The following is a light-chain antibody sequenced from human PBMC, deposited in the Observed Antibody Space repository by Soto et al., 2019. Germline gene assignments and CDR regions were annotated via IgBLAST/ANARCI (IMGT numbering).Light chain of an antibody. CDR1: QSLRSN. J-gene: IGKJ1*01. Sequence: EIVMTQSPVTLSVSPGETVTLSCRASQSLRSNLAWYQQKPGQTPRLLIYSASIRAAATPARFSGTGAGTDFSLTISSLQSEDFAVYYCQQHDKLPPAVGQGTKVDIK. CDR2: SAS. V-gene: IGKV3-15*01. CDR3: QQHDKLPPA.